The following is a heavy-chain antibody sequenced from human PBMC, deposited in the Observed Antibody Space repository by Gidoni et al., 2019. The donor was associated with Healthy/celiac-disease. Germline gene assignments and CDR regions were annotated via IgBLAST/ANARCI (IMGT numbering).Heavy chain of an antibody. V-gene: IGHV4-34*01. CDR1: GGSFSGYY. CDR2: INHSGST. D-gene: IGHD1-1*01. CDR3: ARGGRNLPYYYYGMDV. J-gene: IGHJ6*02. Sequence: QVQLQQWGAGLLKPSETLSLTCAVYGGSFSGYYWSWIRQPPGKGLEWIGEINHSGSTNYNPSLKSRVTISVDTSKNQFSLKLSSVTAADTAVYYCARGGRNLPYYYYGMDVWGQGTTVTVSS.